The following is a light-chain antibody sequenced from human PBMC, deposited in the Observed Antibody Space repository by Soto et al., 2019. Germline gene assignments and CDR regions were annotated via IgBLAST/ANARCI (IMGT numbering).Light chain of an antibody. CDR3: QQRSNWTALT. Sequence: EIVLTQSPATLSLSPGERATLSCGASQSVSSSYLAWYQQKPGLAPRLLISDASNRATGIPARFSGSGSGTDFTLTISSLEPEDFAVYYCQQRSNWTALTLGGGTKVDIK. V-gene: IGKV3D-20*02. CDR1: QSVSSSY. J-gene: IGKJ4*01. CDR2: DAS.